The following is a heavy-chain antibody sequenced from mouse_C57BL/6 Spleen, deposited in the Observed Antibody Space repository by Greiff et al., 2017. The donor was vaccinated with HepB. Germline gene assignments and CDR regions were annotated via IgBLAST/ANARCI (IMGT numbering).Heavy chain of an antibody. V-gene: IGHV1-66*01. CDR2: IYPGSGNT. J-gene: IGHJ4*01. Sequence: VQLQQSGPELVKPGASVKISCKASGYSFTSYYIHWVKQRPGQGLEWIGWIYPGSGNTKYNEKFKGKATLTADTSSSTAYMQLSSLTSEDSAVYYCAREDGGYYAMDYWGQGTSVTVSS. CDR3: AREDGGYYAMDY. CDR1: GYSFTSYY.